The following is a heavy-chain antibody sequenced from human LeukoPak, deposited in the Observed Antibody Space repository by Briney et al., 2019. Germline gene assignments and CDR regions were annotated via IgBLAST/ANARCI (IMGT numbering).Heavy chain of an antibody. CDR1: GYTFTSSG. D-gene: IGHD1-26*01. CDR3: ARAQSGGSYYYYYYYVDV. J-gene: IGHJ6*03. V-gene: IGHV1-18*01. CDR2: ISAYNGNT. Sequence: ASVKVSCKASGYTFTSSGISWVRQAPGQGLERMGWISAYNGNTNYAQKLQGRVTMTTDTSTSTAYMELRSLRSDDTAVYYCARAQSGGSYYYYYYYVDVWGKGTTVTVSS.